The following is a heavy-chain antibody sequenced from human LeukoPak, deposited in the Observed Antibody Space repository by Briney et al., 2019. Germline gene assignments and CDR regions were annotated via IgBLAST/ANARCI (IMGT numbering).Heavy chain of an antibody. Sequence: GGSLRLSCAASGFTFSSYAMSWVGQAPGKGLEWVSAISGSGGSTYYADSVKGRFTISRDNSKNTLYLQMNSLRAEDTAVYYCAKDRIAAAGREGFDYWGQGTLVTVSS. CDR3: AKDRIAAAGREGFDY. J-gene: IGHJ4*02. V-gene: IGHV3-23*01. D-gene: IGHD6-13*01. CDR2: ISGSGGST. CDR1: GFTFSSYA.